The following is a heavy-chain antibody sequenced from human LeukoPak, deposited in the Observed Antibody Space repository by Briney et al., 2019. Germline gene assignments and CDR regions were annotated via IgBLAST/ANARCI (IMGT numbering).Heavy chain of an antibody. CDR3: ARSSFSRYYGSRYYYYMDV. V-gene: IGHV3-9*03. CDR1: GFTFDDYA. CDR2: ISWNSGNI. Sequence: GRSLRLSCAGSGFTFDDYAMHWVRQAPGKGLEWVSGISWNSGNIGYADSVKGRFTISRDNAKNSLYLQMNSLKPEDMAFYYCARSSFSRYYGSRYYYYMDVWGKGTTVTVSS. D-gene: IGHD3-10*01. J-gene: IGHJ6*03.